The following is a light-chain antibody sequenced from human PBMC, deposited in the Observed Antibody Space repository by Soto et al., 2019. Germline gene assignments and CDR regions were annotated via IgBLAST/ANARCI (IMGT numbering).Light chain of an antibody. V-gene: IGKV3-11*01. CDR1: PSVANF. J-gene: IGKJ5*01. CDR2: GAF. Sequence: EIVLIQSPAPLSLSPGERATLSCRASPSVANFVAWYQQKPGQAPRLLIYGAFNRATGIPARFSGSGSGTDFTLTISSLEPEDAAVYYCQQRNVWPPVTFGQGTRLEIK. CDR3: QQRNVWPPVT.